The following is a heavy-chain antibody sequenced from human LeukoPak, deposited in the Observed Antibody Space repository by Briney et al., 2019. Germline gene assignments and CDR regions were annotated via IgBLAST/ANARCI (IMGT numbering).Heavy chain of an antibody. D-gene: IGHD2-21*01. CDR2: IIPILGIA. Sequence: GASVKVSCKASGGTFSSYAISWVRQAPGQGLEWMGRIIPILGIANYAQKFQGRVTITADKSTSTAYMELSSLRSEDTAVYYCASLPRSISAGYGMDVWGQGTTVTVSS. V-gene: IGHV1-69*04. CDR1: GGTFSSYA. CDR3: ASLPRSISAGYGMDV. J-gene: IGHJ6*02.